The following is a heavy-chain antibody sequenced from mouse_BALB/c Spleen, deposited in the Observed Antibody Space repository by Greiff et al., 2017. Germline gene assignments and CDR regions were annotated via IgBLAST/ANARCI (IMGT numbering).Heavy chain of an antibody. CDR2: ISSGGST. V-gene: IGHV5-6-5*01. Sequence: EVKVVESGGGLVKPGGSLKLSCAASGFTFSSYAMSWVRQTPEKRLEWVASISSGGSTYYPDSVKGRFTISRDNARNILYLQMSSLRSEDTAMYYCARGLPYFDYWGQGTTLTVSS. CDR1: GFTFSSYA. CDR3: ARGLPYFDY. J-gene: IGHJ2*01.